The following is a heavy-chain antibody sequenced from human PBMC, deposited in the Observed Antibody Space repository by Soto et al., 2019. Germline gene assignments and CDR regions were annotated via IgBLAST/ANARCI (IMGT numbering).Heavy chain of an antibody. J-gene: IGHJ4*02. D-gene: IGHD3-9*01. CDR3: ARGFAGYYNYFDY. CDR1: GFTVSSKY. Sequence: PGGSLRLSCAASGFTVSSKYMSWVRQAPGKGLEWVSLIQSGGPTYYADSVKGRFTISRDTSENTVHLQMDSLRAEDTGVYYCARGFAGYYNYFDYWGQGTLVTVSS. V-gene: IGHV3-66*01. CDR2: IQSGGPT.